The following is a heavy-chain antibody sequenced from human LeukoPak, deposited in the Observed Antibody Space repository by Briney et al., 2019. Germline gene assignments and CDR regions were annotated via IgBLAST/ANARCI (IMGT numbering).Heavy chain of an antibody. CDR3: ARMAPQYHLPGYFDY. V-gene: IGHV1-69*13. Sequence: SVKVPCKASGGTFSSYAISWVRQAPGQGLEWMGGIIPIFGTANYAQKFQGRVTITADESTSTAYMELSSLRSEDTAVYYCARMAPQYHLPGYFDYWGQGTLVTVSS. CDR2: IIPIFGTA. D-gene: IGHD1-14*01. CDR1: GGTFSSYA. J-gene: IGHJ4*02.